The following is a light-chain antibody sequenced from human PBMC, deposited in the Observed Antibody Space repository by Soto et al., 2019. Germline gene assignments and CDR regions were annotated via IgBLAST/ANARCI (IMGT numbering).Light chain of an antibody. J-gene: IGKJ3*01. Sequence: EIVMTQSPPTLSVSPGERATLSCRASQSVRNNLAWYQQKPGQAPRLLISDASARATGVPARFSGSGSGTEFTLTISSLQSEDFAVYSCQQYNYWPPTFGPGIKVEIK. CDR3: QQYNYWPPT. V-gene: IGKV3-15*01. CDR2: DAS. CDR1: QSVRNN.